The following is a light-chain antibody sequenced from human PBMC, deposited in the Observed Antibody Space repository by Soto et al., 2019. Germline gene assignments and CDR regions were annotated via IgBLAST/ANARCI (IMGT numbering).Light chain of an antibody. V-gene: IGKV2-28*01. J-gene: IGKJ1*01. CDR1: QSLLDSNGYNY. CDR3: MQALQSPPT. Sequence: DIVMTQSPLSLRVTPGEPASISCRSSQSLLDSNGYNYLDWYLQKSGQSPQLLIYLGSNRASGVPDRFSGSGSGTDCTLKISRVEAEDVGVYYCMQALQSPPTFGQGTKVEIK. CDR2: LGS.